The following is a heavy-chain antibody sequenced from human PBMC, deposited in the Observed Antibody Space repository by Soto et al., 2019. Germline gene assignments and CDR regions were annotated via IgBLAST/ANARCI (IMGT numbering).Heavy chain of an antibody. V-gene: IGHV1-69*13. CDR3: ASATTPKTIRVVVITTDAFDL. D-gene: IGHD3-22*01. CDR2: IIPIFGTA. J-gene: IGHJ3*01. CDR1: GGTFSSYA. Sequence: GASVKVSCKASGGTFSSYAISWVRQAPGQGLEWMGGIIPIFGTANYAQKFQGRVTITADESTSTAYMELSSLRSEDTAVYYCASATTPKTIRVVVITTDAFDLGGQETMVTVSS.